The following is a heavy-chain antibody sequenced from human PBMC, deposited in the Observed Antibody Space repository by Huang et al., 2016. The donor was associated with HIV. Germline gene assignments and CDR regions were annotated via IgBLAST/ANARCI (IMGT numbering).Heavy chain of an antibody. CDR3: TRLTMIGDGDY. J-gene: IGHJ4*02. V-gene: IGHV3-73*01. CDR1: GFTFSGSA. D-gene: IGHD3-22*01. Sequence: EVQLVESGGGLVQPGGSLKRSCAAYGFTFSGSAMNWVRQASGKGLEWVGRIRSKANSYATAYAASVKGRFTISRDDSKNTAYLQMNSLKTEDTAVYYCTRLTMIGDGDYWGQGTLVTVSS. CDR2: IRSKANSYAT.